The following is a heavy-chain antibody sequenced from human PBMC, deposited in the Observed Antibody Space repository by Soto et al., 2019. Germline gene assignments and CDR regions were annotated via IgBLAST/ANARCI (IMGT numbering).Heavy chain of an antibody. CDR1: GGSFSSIYW. CDR3: ARAYNWKLDF. J-gene: IGHJ4*02. D-gene: IGHD1-1*01. CDR2: IYHSGST. V-gene: IGHV4-4*02. Sequence: PSETLSLTCAVSGGSFSSIYWWSWVRQPPGKGLEWIGEIYHSGSTNYNPSLKSRATISLDKSKNQFSLKLSSVTAADTAVYHCARAYNWKLDFWGQGTLVTVSS.